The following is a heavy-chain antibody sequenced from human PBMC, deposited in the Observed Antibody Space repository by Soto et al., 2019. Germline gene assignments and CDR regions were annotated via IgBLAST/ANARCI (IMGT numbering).Heavy chain of an antibody. CDR1: GNTVTTYY. V-gene: IGHV1-46*01. Sequence: QVQLVQSGAEVENPGASVKVSCKASGNTVTTYYMHWVRQSPGQGLEWMGLINPSSGGTAYAQKLQGRVTMTRDTSTGTVYMELSSLRFEDTAMYYCARENTGFDVWGQGTMVTVSS. CDR2: INPSSGGT. D-gene: IGHD4-17*01. J-gene: IGHJ3*01. CDR3: ARENTGFDV.